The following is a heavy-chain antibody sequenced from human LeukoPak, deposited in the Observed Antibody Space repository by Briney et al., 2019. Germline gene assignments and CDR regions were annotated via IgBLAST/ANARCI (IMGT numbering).Heavy chain of an antibody. CDR1: GYTITDSYS. J-gene: IGHJ4*02. V-gene: IGHV1-18*01. CDR2: ISTYNGYT. D-gene: IGHD1-1*01. Sequence: GASVKVSCKASGYTITDSYSIAWVRQAPGQGLEWMGYISTYNGYTNYAQNLQGRVSMTTDTSTNTAYMELRSLRSDDTAVYYCARADNGAREGFDHWGQGTLVTVSS. CDR3: ARADNGAREGFDH.